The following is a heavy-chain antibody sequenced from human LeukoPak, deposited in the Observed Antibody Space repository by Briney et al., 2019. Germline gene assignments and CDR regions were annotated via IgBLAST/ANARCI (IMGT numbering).Heavy chain of an antibody. CDR1: GFTFSSYW. Sequence: PGGSLRLSCAASGFTFSSYWMHWVRQVPGKGRVCAARINHGGSSITYADSVKGRFTISRDNAKNTLYLQMDSLRAEDTGVYYCARSNQADDYWGQGTRVTVSS. V-gene: IGHV3-74*01. CDR3: ARSNQADDY. D-gene: IGHD1-14*01. J-gene: IGHJ4*02. CDR2: INHGGSSI.